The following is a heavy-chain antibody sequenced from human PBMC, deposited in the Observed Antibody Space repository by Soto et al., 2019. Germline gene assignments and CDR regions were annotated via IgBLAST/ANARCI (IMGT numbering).Heavy chain of an antibody. Sequence: PGGSLRLSCAASGFTFSSYGMHWVRQAPGKGLEWVAVIWYDGSNKYYADSVKGRFTISRDNSKNTLYLQMNSLRAEDTAVYYCARGLWENTRSTFDYWGQGTLVTVSS. J-gene: IGHJ4*02. V-gene: IGHV3-33*01. CDR2: IWYDGSNK. D-gene: IGHD1-26*01. CDR1: GFTFSSYG. CDR3: ARGLWENTRSTFDY.